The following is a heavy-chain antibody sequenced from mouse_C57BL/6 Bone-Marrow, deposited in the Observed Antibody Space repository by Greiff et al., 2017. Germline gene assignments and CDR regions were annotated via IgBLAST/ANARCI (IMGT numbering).Heavy chain of an antibody. CDR1: GYTFTSYW. Sequence: QVQLQQPGAELVKPGASVKLSCKASGYTFTSYWMHWVKQRPGQGLEWIGMIHPNSGSTNYNEKFKSKATLTVDKSSSTAYMQLSSLTSEDSAVYYCAREGVCYGSSWDYWGQGTTLTVSS. CDR3: AREGVCYGSSWDY. CDR2: IHPNSGST. J-gene: IGHJ2*01. D-gene: IGHD1-1*01. V-gene: IGHV1-64*01.